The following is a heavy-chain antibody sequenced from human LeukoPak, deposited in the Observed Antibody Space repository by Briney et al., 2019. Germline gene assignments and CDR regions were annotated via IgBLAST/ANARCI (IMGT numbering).Heavy chain of an antibody. Sequence: SVKVSCKASGGTFSSYAISWVRKAPGQGLEWMGRIIPIFGTANYAQKFQGRVTITADNSTSTAYMGLSSLRSEDTAVYYCARDRGGTVRYYYYYMDVWGKGTTVTVSS. CDR2: IIPIFGTA. V-gene: IGHV1-69*06. D-gene: IGHD3-10*01. J-gene: IGHJ6*03. CDR1: GGTFSSYA. CDR3: ARDRGGTVRYYYYYMDV.